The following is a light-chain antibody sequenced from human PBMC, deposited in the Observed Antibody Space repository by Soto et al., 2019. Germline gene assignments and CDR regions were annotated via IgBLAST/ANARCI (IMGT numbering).Light chain of an antibody. CDR1: SSDVGGYNY. V-gene: IGLV2-14*01. Sequence: QSALTQPASVSGSPGQSITISCTGTSSDVGGYNYVSWYQQHPGEVPKLMIYDVSNRPSGVSDRFSGSKSGNTASLTISGLQAEDEADYYCSSYTSDSTVLFGTGTKVTVL. J-gene: IGLJ1*01. CDR3: SSYTSDSTVL. CDR2: DVS.